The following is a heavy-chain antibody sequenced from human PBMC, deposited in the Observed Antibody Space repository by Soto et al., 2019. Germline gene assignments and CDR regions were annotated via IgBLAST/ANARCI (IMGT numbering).Heavy chain of an antibody. J-gene: IGHJ6*04. CDR1: GYTISTFG. CDR3: TKEGNAHNNSCGMDV. Sequence: PAKATCKASGYTISTFGMGWVPQDHGQGLEWMGWINTHNGNTNYAQNLQGRVTMTADTSTSTAYMELRSLRSDDTAVYYFTKEGNAHNNSCGMDVWGKGPTV. D-gene: IGHD3-16*01. V-gene: IGHV1-18*01. CDR2: INTHNGNT.